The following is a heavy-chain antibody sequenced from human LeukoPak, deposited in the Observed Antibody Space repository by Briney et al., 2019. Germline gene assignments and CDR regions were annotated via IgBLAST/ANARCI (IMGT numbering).Heavy chain of an antibody. V-gene: IGHV4-31*03. D-gene: IGHD6-13*01. CDR3: ARTRTAAGMMAFDY. Sequence: SQTLSLTCTVSGGSISSGGYYRSWIRQHPGKGLEWIGYIYYTGSTSYNPSLKSRVTISVDTSKNQFSLKLSSVTAADTAVYSCARTRTAAGMMAFDYWGQGTLVTVSS. J-gene: IGHJ4*02. CDR1: GGSISSGGYY. CDR2: IYYTGST.